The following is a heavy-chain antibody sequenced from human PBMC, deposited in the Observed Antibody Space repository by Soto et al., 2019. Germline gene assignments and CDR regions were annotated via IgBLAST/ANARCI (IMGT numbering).Heavy chain of an antibody. V-gene: IGHV3-21*01. CDR1: GFTFSSYS. D-gene: IGHD1-26*01. CDR2: ISSSSSYI. CDR3: ARDRGGSSPGEFDF. J-gene: IGHJ4*02. Sequence: GGSLRLSCAASGFTFSSYSMNWVRQAPGKGLEWVSSISSSSSYIYYADSVKGRFTISRDNAKNSLYLQMNSLRAEDTAVYYCARDRGGSSPGEFDFSGQGTLVTVSS.